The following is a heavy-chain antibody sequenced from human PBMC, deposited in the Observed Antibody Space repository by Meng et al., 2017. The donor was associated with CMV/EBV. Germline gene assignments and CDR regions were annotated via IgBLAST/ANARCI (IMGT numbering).Heavy chain of an antibody. CDR1: GGSISSSSYY. CDR2: IYYSGST. J-gene: IGHJ4*02. Sequence: QLQLQESGPGLAKPSETLSLTCTVSGGSISSSSYYWGWIRQPPGKGLEWIGSIYYSGSTYYNPSLKSRVTISVDTSKNQFSLKLSSVTAADTAVYYCARDPSLRWIDYWGQGTLVTVSS. D-gene: IGHD4-23*01. V-gene: IGHV4-39*07. CDR3: ARDPSLRWIDY.